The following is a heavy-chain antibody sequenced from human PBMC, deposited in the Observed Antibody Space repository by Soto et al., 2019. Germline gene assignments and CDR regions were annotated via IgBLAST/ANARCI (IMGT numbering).Heavy chain of an antibody. D-gene: IGHD3-9*01. CDR1: GGSISSYY. CDR2: IYYSGST. V-gene: IGHV4-59*01. Sequence: SETLSLTCTVSGGSISSYYWSWIRQPPGKRLEWIGYIYYSGSTNYNPSLKRRVTISVDTSKNQFSLKLSSVTAADTAVYYCARAPYDILTGHTFDYWGQGTLGTVSS. J-gene: IGHJ4*02. CDR3: ARAPYDILTGHTFDY.